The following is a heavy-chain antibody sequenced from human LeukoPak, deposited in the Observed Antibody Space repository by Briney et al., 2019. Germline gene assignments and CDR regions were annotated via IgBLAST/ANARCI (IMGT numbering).Heavy chain of an antibody. V-gene: IGHV3-23*01. CDR2: VTGSGSVTSST. CDR1: GFTFSSFA. D-gene: IGHD3-3*01. CDR3: AKEGTYNNFWSGYFH. Sequence: PGGSLRLSCAASGFTFSSFAMSWVHQAPGKGLEWVSSVTGSGSVTSSTYYADSVKGRFTISRDNSKNTLYLQMNSLRAEDTALYYCAKEGTYNNFWSGYFHWGQGALVTVSS. J-gene: IGHJ4*02.